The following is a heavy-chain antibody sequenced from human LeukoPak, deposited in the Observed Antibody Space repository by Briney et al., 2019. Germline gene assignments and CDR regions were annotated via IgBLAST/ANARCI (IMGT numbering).Heavy chain of an antibody. V-gene: IGHV4-39*07. CDR3: ARNGEMATPYTLDY. J-gene: IGHJ4*02. CDR1: GFTFSSYG. D-gene: IGHD5-24*01. CDR2: IYYSGST. Sequence: LRLSCAASGFTFSSYGMHWVRQAPGKGLEWIGSIYYSGSTYYNPSLKSRVTISVDTSKTQFSLKLSSVTAADTAVYYCARNGEMATPYTLDYWGQGTLVTVSS.